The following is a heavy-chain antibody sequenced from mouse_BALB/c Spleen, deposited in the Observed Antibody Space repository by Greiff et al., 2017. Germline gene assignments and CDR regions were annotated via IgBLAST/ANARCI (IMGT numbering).Heavy chain of an antibody. CDR2: ISSGGGST. CDR1: GFAFSSYD. V-gene: IGHV5-12-1*01. Sequence: EVQVVESGGGLVKPGGSLKLSCAASGFAFSSYDMSWVRQTPEKRLEWVAYISSGGGSTYYPDTVKGRFTISRDNAKNTLYLQMSSLKSEDTAMYYYARAMDYWGQGTSVTVSS. J-gene: IGHJ4*01. CDR3: ARAMDY.